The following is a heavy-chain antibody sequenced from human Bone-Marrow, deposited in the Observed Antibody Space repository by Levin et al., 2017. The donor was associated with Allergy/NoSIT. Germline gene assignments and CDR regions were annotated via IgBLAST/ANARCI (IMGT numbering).Heavy chain of an antibody. CDR3: AKSYGSDTSCSIDY. D-gene: IGHD2-2*01. Sequence: RPSETLSLTCAASGFAFRTYGMHWVRQAPGKGLEWLGIISNDGSNEYYADSVKGRFTISRDNSKNTPYLLMDSLSRDDTAVYYCAKSYGSDTSCSIDYWGQGTLVTVSS. J-gene: IGHJ4*02. CDR2: ISNDGSNE. V-gene: IGHV3-30*18. CDR1: GFAFRTYG.